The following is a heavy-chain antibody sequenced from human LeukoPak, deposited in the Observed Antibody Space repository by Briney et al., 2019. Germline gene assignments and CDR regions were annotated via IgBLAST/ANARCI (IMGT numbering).Heavy chain of an antibody. CDR3: ARAALGYCSGGSCYPDY. CDR2: IIPIFGTA. V-gene: IGHV1-69*06. CDR1: GGTFSSYA. Sequence: GASVRVSCTASGGTFSSYAISWVRQAPGQGLEWMGGIIPIFGTANYAQKFQGRVTITADKSTSTAYMELSSLRSEDTAVYYCARAALGYCSGGSCYPDYWGQGTLVTVSS. D-gene: IGHD2-15*01. J-gene: IGHJ4*02.